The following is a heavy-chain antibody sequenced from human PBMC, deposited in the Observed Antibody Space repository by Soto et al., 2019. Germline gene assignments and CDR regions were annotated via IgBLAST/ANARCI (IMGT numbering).Heavy chain of an antibody. CDR2: IIPILGIA. D-gene: IGHD2-15*01. CDR3: AREDVVVVAATPHYYYYMDV. CDR1: GGTFSSYT. Sequence: SVKVSCKASGGTFSSYTISWVRQAPGQGLEWMGRIIPILGIANYAQKFQGRVTITADKSTSTAYMELSSLRSEDTAVYYCAREDVVVVAATPHYYYYMDVWGKGITVTVSS. J-gene: IGHJ6*03. V-gene: IGHV1-69*04.